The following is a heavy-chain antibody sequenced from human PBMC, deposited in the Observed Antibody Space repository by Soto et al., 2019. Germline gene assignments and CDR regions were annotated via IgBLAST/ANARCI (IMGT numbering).Heavy chain of an antibody. D-gene: IGHD3-3*01. Sequence: GGSLRLSCAASGFTFSSYCMHWVRRAPGKGLVWVSRINSDGSSTSYADSVKGRFTISRDNAKNSLYLQMNSLRDEDTAVYCARESRFLEWLSLNWFDSWGQGTLVTVSS. J-gene: IGHJ5*01. CDR2: INSDGSST. CDR3: ARESRFLEWLSLNWFDS. V-gene: IGHV3-74*01. CDR1: GFTFSSYC.